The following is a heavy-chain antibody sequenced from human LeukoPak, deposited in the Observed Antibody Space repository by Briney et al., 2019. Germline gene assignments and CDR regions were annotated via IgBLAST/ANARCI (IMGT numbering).Heavy chain of an antibody. CDR1: GYSFTSYW. V-gene: IGHV5-51*01. Sequence: GESLKISCKGSGYSFTSYWIGWVRQMPGKGLEWMRIIYPGDSDTRYSPSFQGQVTISADKSISTAYLQWSSLKASDTAMYCCARQSASLGSYYFDYWGQGTLVTVSS. CDR2: IYPGDSDT. J-gene: IGHJ4*02. D-gene: IGHD7-27*01. CDR3: ARQSASLGSYYFDY.